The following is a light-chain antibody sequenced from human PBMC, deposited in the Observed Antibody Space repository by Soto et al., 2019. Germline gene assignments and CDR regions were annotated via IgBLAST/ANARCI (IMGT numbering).Light chain of an antibody. Sequence: DIQMTQSPSTLSASVGDRVTITCRASQSISSWLAWYQQKPGKAPKLLIYKASSLESGVPSRFSGSGSGTELTLTISSLQPDDFATYYCQQYNSYPIFTFGPGTKVDIK. CDR1: QSISSW. CDR3: QQYNSYPIFT. J-gene: IGKJ3*01. CDR2: KAS. V-gene: IGKV1-5*03.